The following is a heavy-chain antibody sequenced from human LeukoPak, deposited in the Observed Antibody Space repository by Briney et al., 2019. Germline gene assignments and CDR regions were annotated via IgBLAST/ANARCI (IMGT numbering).Heavy chain of an antibody. Sequence: PLETLSLTCTVSGGSISSYYWSWIRQPPGKGLEWIGEINHGGSTNYNPSLKSRVTISVDTSKNQFSLKLSSVTAADTAVYYCARGRISISYYYDSSGYTYWGQGTLVTVSS. V-gene: IGHV4-34*01. D-gene: IGHD3-22*01. CDR1: GGSISSYY. CDR2: INHGGST. CDR3: ARGRISISYYYDSSGYTY. J-gene: IGHJ4*02.